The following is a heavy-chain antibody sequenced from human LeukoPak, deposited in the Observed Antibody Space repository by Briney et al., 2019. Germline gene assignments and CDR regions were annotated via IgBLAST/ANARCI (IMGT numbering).Heavy chain of an antibody. CDR3: ARRDYYDSSGYYH. D-gene: IGHD3-22*01. Sequence: NPSETLSLTCTVSGGSISGSSYYWGWIRQPPGKGLEWIGSIYYSGSTYYNPSLKSRVTISVDTSKNQFSLKLSSVTAADTAVYYCARRDYYDSSGYYHWGQGTLVTVSS. CDR2: IYYSGST. V-gene: IGHV4-39*01. CDR1: GGSISGSSYY. J-gene: IGHJ5*02.